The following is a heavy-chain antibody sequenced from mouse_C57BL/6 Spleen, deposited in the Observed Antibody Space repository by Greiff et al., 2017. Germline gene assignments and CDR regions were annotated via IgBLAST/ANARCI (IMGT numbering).Heavy chain of an antibody. V-gene: IGHV1-42*01. D-gene: IGHD1-1*01. CDR3: ARRGYGSSNGYFDV. CDR1: GYSFTGYY. CDR2: INPSTGGT. J-gene: IGHJ1*03. Sequence: EVKLMESGPELVKPGASVKISCKASGYSFTGYYMNWVKQSPDKSLEWIGEINPSTGGTTYNQKFKAKATLTVDKSSSTAYMQLKSLTSEDSAVYYCARRGYGSSNGYFDVWGTGTTVTVSS.